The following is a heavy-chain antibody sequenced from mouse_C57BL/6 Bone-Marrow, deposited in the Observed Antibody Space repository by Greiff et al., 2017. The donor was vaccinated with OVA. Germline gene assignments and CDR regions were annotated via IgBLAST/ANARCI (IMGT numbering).Heavy chain of an antibody. J-gene: IGHJ1*03. V-gene: IGHV1-39*01. CDR3: ARSRGTTADWYFDV. Sequence: VQLQQSGPELVKPGASVKISCKASGYSFTDYNMNWVKQSNGKSLEWIGVINPNYGTTSYNQKFKGKATLTVDQSSSTAYMQLNSLTSEDSASYYCARSRGTTADWYFDVWGTGTTVTVSS. CDR2: INPNYGTT. D-gene: IGHD1-2*01. CDR1: GYSFTDYN.